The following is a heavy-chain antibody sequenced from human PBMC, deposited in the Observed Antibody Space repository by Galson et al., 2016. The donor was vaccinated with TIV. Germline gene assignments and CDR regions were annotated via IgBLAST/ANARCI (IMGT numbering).Heavy chain of an antibody. Sequence: SLRLSCADSGFTFSGYAMSWVRQAPGKGLEWVSVVTGRSRSTHYADSVRGRFTISRDNSRNTLSLQMNSLRVEDTAVYFCARTTPPPVSSNGWNDAFDFWGQGTIVTVSS. CDR1: GFTFSGYA. CDR2: VTGRSRST. J-gene: IGHJ3*01. D-gene: IGHD6-19*01. V-gene: IGHV3-23*01. CDR3: ARTTPPPVSSNGWNDAFDF.